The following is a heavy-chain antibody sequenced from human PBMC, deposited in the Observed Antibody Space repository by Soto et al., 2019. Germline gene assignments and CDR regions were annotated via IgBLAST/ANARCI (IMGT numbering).Heavy chain of an antibody. J-gene: IGHJ4*02. Sequence: GGSLRLSCAASGVAVSSRYMTWVRQAPGKGLEWVSVIYGGGTTYYADSVKGRFTISRDTSKNTLYLQMNSLRAEDTAVYYCVQTTGWPGFDFWGQGTLVTVSS. CDR1: GVAVSSRY. CDR2: IYGGGTT. V-gene: IGHV3-53*01. D-gene: IGHD6-19*01. CDR3: VQTTGWPGFDF.